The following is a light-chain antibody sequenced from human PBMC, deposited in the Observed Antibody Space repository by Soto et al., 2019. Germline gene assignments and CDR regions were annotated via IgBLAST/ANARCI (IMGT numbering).Light chain of an antibody. J-gene: IGKJ2*01. CDR2: RVS. Sequence: VVMTHYPLSLPVTLGEPASGSCRSSQSIVDNDSYSYLSWFHQRPVQSPRRLIYRVSNRDSGVRDRFSGRGSGTDFTLASSRVDAEDFEVYSFMQGTHLPYTFGQGNHLEI. CDR1: QSIVDNDSYSY. CDR3: MQGTHLPYT. V-gene: IGKV2-30*01.